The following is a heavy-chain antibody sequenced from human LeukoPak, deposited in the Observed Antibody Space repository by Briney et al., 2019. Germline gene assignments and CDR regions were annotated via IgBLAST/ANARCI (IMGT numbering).Heavy chain of an antibody. CDR1: GGSISSGGYS. Sequence: SETLSLTCAVSGGSISSGGYSWSWIRQPPGKGLEWIGYIYHSGSTYYNPSLKSRVTISVDRSKSQFSLKLSSVTAADTAVYYCARARNYGSGSYYKYYFDYWGQGTLVTVSS. V-gene: IGHV4-30-2*01. D-gene: IGHD3-10*01. CDR2: IYHSGST. J-gene: IGHJ4*02. CDR3: ARARNYGSGSYYKYYFDY.